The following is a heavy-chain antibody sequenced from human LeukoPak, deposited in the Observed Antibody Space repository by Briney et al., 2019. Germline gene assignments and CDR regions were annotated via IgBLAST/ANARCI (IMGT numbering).Heavy chain of an antibody. CDR2: IYPGDSET. CDR1: GYSFTDSW. CDR3: ARKAVYYYGMDV. D-gene: IGHD6-19*01. J-gene: IGHJ6*02. Sequence: GEFLKISCKGSGYSFTDSWIAWVRQMPGKGLEWMGIIYPGDSETIYSPSFQGQVTISADNSITTAYLQWSSLKASDTAMYYCARKAVYYYGMDVWGQGTAVTVSS. V-gene: IGHV5-51*01.